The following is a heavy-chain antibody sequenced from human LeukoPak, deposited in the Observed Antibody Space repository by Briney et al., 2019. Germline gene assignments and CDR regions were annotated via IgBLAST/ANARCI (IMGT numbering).Heavy chain of an antibody. CDR2: ISSSGNSI. CDR1: GFIFSGYH. CDR3: TRGGRPKLHFDTTGR. Sequence: PGESLTLSCAGSGFIFSGYHMSWIRQAPGQGLEWLSYISSSGNSIYYAGTVKCRFTISRDNDKTSPFLQMNSMRVEDTAVSYCTRGGRPKLHFDTTGRWGEGTLVTVSS. V-gene: IGHV3-11*01. J-gene: IGHJ4*02. D-gene: IGHD3-22*01.